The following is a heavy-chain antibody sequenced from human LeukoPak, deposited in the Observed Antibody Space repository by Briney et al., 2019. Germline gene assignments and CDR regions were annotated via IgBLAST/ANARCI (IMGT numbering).Heavy chain of an antibody. CDR3: ARGWPNDAFDI. Sequence: GGSLRLSCVASGFTFSSYSMNWVRQAPGKGLEWVSSISSSSSYIYYADSVKGRFTISRDNAKNSLYLQMNSLRAEDTAVYYCARGWPNDAFDIWGQGTMVTVSS. CDR1: GFTFSSYS. J-gene: IGHJ3*02. V-gene: IGHV3-21*01. D-gene: IGHD6-13*01. CDR2: ISSSSSYI.